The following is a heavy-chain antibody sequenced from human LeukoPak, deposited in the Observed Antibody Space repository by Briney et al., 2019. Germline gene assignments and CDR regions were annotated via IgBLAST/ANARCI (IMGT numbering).Heavy chain of an antibody. J-gene: IGHJ4*02. CDR2: IHSDGSST. CDR1: GFTFSTTW. CDR3: ASTARQSYFDY. Sequence: PGGSLRLSCVVSGFTFSTTWMHWVLQAPGKGLLWVSRIHSDGSSTNYADSVKGRFTISRDNAKNTVYLQMNSLRDEDTAVYYCASTARQSYFDYWGQGILVIVSS. V-gene: IGHV3-74*01.